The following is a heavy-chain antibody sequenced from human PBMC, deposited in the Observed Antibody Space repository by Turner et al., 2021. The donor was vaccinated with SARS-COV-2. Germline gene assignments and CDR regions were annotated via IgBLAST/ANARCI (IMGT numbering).Heavy chain of an antibody. CDR1: GFTFSSYG. J-gene: IGHJ4*02. D-gene: IGHD5-18*01. CDR2: ISYDGSNK. V-gene: IGHV3-30*18. CDR3: AKVGLGSYGPFDY. Sequence: QVQLVESGGGVVQPGRSLRLSCAASGFTFSSYGMHWVRQAPGKGLEWVAVISYDGSNKYYADSVKGRFTNSRDNSKNTLYLQMNSLRAEDTAVYYCAKVGLGSYGPFDYWGQGTLVTVSS.